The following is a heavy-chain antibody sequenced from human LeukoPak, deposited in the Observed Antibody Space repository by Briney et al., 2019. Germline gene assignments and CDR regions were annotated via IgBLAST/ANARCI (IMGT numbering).Heavy chain of an antibody. Sequence: SETLSLTCTVSGGSISSSTVYWGWIRQPPGKGLEWIGGINYSGYTYYNPSLRSRVTISVDTPKNQFSLKLSSVTAADTAVYYCARPGYYDNSGFNFDYWGQGTLVTVSS. D-gene: IGHD3-22*01. CDR2: INYSGYT. J-gene: IGHJ4*02. CDR3: ARPGYYDNSGFNFDY. CDR1: GGSISSSTVY. V-gene: IGHV4-39*01.